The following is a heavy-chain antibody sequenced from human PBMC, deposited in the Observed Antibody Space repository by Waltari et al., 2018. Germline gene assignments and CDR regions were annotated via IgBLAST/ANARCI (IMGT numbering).Heavy chain of an antibody. J-gene: IGHJ4*02. V-gene: IGHV3-53*01. Sequence: EVQLVESGGGLIQPGGSLRLSCAASGFTVSSNYMSWVRQAPGKGLEWVSVIYSGGSTYYADSVKGRFTISRDNSQNTLYLQMNSLTVEDTAVYYCLRGGFGVVTDYWGQGILVTVSS. CDR1: GFTVSSNY. CDR3: LRGGFGVVTDY. CDR2: IYSGGST. D-gene: IGHD3-3*01.